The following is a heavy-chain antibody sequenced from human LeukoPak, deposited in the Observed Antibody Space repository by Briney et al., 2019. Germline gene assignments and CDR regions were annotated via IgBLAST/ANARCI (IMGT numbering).Heavy chain of an antibody. CDR1: GYTFTSYD. CDR3: ARDRPRWLQSRGWFDP. D-gene: IGHD5-24*01. V-gene: IGHV1-8*01. J-gene: IGHJ5*02. CDR2: MNPNSGDT. Sequence: ASVKVSCKASGYTFTSYDINWVRQATGQGLEWMGWMNPNSGDTGYAQNFQGRVTMTRDTSINTAYMELSSLRSEDTAVYYCARDRPRWLQSRGWFDPWGQGTLVTVSS.